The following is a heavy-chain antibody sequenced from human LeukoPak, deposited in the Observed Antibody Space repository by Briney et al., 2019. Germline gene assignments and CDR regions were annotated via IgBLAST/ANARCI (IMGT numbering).Heavy chain of an antibody. CDR3: AKSFGAFDI. V-gene: IGHV3-23*01. Sequence: GGSLRLSCAASGFTFSSYAMSWVRQAPGKGREWVSTISGSGGSTFYTDSVKGRFTISRDNSKNTLYLQMNSLRAEDTAVYYCAKSFGAFDIWGQGTMVTVSS. J-gene: IGHJ3*02. CDR2: ISGSGGST. CDR1: GFTFSSYA. D-gene: IGHD3-16*01.